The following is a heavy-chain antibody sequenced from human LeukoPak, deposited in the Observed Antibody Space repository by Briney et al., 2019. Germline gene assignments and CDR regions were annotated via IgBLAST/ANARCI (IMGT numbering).Heavy chain of an antibody. D-gene: IGHD2-15*01. Sequence: SVKVSCKASGGTFSSYAISWVRQTPGQGLEWMGGIIPIFGTANYAQKFQGRVTITADESTSTAYMELSSLRSEDTAVYYCAREKILVDYYYYGMDVWGQGTTVTVSS. CDR3: AREKILVDYYYYGMDV. CDR1: GGTFSSYA. V-gene: IGHV1-69*13. J-gene: IGHJ6*02. CDR2: IIPIFGTA.